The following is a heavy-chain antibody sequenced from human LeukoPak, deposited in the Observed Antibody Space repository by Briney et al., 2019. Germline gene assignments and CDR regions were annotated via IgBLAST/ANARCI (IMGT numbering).Heavy chain of an antibody. CDR3: AKEGPYDFWSGHASAFDI. CDR2: ISGNGGST. Sequence: GGSLRLSCVASGFTFSSHWMHWVRQAPGKGLEWVSAISGNGGSTYYADSVKGRFTISRDNSKNTLYLQIDSLRAEDTAVYYCAKEGPYDFWSGHASAFDIWGQGTKVTVSS. CDR1: GFTFSSHW. V-gene: IGHV3-23*01. D-gene: IGHD3-3*01. J-gene: IGHJ3*02.